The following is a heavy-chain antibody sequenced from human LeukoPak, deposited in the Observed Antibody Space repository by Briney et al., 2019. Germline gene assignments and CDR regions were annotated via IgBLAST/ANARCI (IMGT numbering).Heavy chain of an antibody. CDR2: IYYSGST. D-gene: IGHD2-21*02. Sequence: SETLSLTCTISGGSISSGGYYWSWIRQHPGKGLEWIEYIYYSGSTYYNPSLKSRVTISVDTSKNQFSLKLSSVTAADTAVYYCARETRQAVVTAIEGFDPWGQGTLVTVSS. CDR1: GGSISSGGYY. J-gene: IGHJ5*02. V-gene: IGHV4-31*03. CDR3: ARETRQAVVTAIEGFDP.